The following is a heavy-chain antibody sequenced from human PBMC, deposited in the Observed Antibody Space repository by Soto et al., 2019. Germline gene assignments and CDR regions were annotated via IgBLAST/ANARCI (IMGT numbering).Heavy chain of an antibody. D-gene: IGHD3-22*01. CDR2: ISGSSGTT. CDR3: AKEGYYETPNFDL. Sequence: GGSLRLSCAASGFTFSRYDMSWVRQAPGKGLEWVSGISGSSGTTYYADSVKGRFTISRDNSKNTLYLQMNSLRAEDTAVYYCAKEGYYETPNFDLWGQGTLVTVSS. CDR1: GFTFSRYD. V-gene: IGHV3-23*01. J-gene: IGHJ4*02.